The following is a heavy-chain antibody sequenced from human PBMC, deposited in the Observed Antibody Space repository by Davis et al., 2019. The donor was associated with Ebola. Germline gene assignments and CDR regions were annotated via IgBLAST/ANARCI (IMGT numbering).Heavy chain of an antibody. CDR3: ARDVGTDY. CDR1: GFTFSSYA. Sequence: GESLKISCAASGFTFSSYAMHWVRQAPGKGLEWVAVISYDGSNKYYADSVKGRFTISRDNSKNTLYLQMNSLRAEDTAVYYCARDVGTDYWGQGTLVTVSS. D-gene: IGHD7-27*01. CDR2: ISYDGSNK. J-gene: IGHJ4*02. V-gene: IGHV3-30-3*01.